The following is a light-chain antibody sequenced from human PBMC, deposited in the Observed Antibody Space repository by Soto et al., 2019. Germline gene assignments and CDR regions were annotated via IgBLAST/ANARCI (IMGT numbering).Light chain of an antibody. CDR2: KAS. Sequence: DIQMTQSPPTLSASIGDRVTITCRASQSISSWLAWYQQKPGKAPGLLIYKASSLESGVPSRFSGSGSGTEFTLTISSLKPDDFATYYCQQYNSYSTWTFGQGTKVEIK. CDR3: QQYNSYSTWT. V-gene: IGKV1-5*03. J-gene: IGKJ1*01. CDR1: QSISSW.